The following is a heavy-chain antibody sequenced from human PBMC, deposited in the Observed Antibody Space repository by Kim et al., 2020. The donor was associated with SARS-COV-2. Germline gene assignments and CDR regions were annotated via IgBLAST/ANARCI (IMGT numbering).Heavy chain of an antibody. CDR2: IGGGGIAT. CDR1: GFTFSSYS. D-gene: IGHD1-26*01. V-gene: IGHV3-23*01. CDR3: AKRIVGQPLDS. Sequence: GGSLRLSCAASGFTFSSYSMAWVRQAPGKGLEWVSIIGGGGIATFYADSVKGRFTISRDNSKNTLYLQMNGLRAEDTAVYYCAKRIVGQPLDSWGQGTLV. J-gene: IGHJ4*02.